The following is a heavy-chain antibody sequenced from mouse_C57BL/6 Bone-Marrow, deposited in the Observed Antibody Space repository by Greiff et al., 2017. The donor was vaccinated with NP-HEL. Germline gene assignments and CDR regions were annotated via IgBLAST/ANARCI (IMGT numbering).Heavy chain of an antibody. D-gene: IGHD2-10*01. CDR3: TTLLVDYFDY. J-gene: IGHJ2*01. CDR1: GFNIKDDY. CDR2: IDPENGDT. V-gene: IGHV14-4*01. Sequence: EVQLVESGAELVRPGASVKLSCTASGFNIKDDYMHWVKQRPEQGLEWIGWIDPENGDTEYASKFQGKATITADTSSNTAYLQLSSLTSEDTAVYYCTTLLVDYFDYWGQGTTLTVSS.